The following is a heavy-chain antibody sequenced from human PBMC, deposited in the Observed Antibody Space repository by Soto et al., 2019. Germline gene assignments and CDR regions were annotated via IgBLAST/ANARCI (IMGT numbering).Heavy chain of an antibody. CDR3: ARGDSTDCSNGVCSFFYNHDMDV. CDR2: INPKSGGT. V-gene: IGHV1-2*04. Sequence: ASVKVSCKASGYSFTDYHIHWVRQAPGQGLEWPGRINPKSGGTSTAQKFQGWVTMTTDTSISAASMELTRLTSDDTAIYYCARGDSTDCSNGVCSFFYNHDMDVWGQGTTVTVSS. CDR1: GYSFTDYH. J-gene: IGHJ6*02. D-gene: IGHD2-8*01.